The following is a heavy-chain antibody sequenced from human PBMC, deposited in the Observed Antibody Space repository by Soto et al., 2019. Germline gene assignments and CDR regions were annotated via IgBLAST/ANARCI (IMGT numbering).Heavy chain of an antibody. CDR1: GDSVTTGCYY. CDR3: AKREYAFDS. V-gene: IGHV4-61*01. Sequence: QVQLQESGPGLVKPSETLSLTCTVSGDSVTTGCYYWSWLRPPPGKKLEGIGYIYYSGSTNYNPSLRSRATIYTDTSGSHFSLNLTSVTADDTAVYFCAKREYAFDSWGQGTLVTVSS. CDR2: IYYSGST. D-gene: IGHD2-2*01. J-gene: IGHJ4*02.